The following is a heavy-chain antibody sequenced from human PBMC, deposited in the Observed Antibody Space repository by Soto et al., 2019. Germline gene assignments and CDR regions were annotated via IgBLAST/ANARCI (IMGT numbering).Heavy chain of an antibody. CDR3: ARRASR. CDR1: GFTFSSSE. J-gene: IGHJ3*01. D-gene: IGHD1-26*01. Sequence: EVQLVEAGGGLVQPGGSLRLSCAVSGFTFSSSEMYWVRQAPGKGLEWISYIHPSGQPIFYADSVKGRFTISRDNANNSLCLQRDSLRAEDTAVYYCARRASRWGQGTMVTVSS. V-gene: IGHV3-48*03. CDR2: IHPSGQPI.